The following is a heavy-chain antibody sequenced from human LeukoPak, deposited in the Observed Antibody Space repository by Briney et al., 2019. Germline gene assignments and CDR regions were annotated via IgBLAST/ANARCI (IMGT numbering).Heavy chain of an antibody. CDR1: GFTVSSNY. CDR2: ISIPGSI. CDR3: ARDKGSSWSDAFDI. J-gene: IGHJ3*02. Sequence: GGSLRLSCAASGFTVSSNYMTWVRQAPGKGLEWVSVISIPGSITYADSVKGRFTTSRDNSKNTLYLHMNSLRADDTAVYYCARDKGSSWSDAFDIWGQGTMVTVSS. D-gene: IGHD6-13*01. V-gene: IGHV3-53*01.